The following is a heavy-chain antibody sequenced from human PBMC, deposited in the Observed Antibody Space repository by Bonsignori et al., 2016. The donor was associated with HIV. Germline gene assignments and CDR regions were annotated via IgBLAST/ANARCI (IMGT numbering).Heavy chain of an antibody. D-gene: IGHD1-14*01. CDR3: ARGITGGVCYYIDV. V-gene: IGHV3-48*03. CDR1: GFTFSSYE. J-gene: IGHJ6*03. Sequence: EVQLVESGGGLVQPGGSLRLSCAASGFTFSSYEMNWVRQAPGKGPEWVSYISSSGSTIYYADSVKGRFTISRDNAKNSLYLQMNSLGAEDTAVYYCARGITGGVCYYIDVWGQGTT. CDR2: ISSSGSTI.